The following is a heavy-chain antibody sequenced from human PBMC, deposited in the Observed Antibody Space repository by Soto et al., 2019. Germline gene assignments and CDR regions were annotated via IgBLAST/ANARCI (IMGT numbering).Heavy chain of an antibody. D-gene: IGHD3-10*01. Sequence: QVQLQESGPGLVKPSQTLSLTCTVSGGSISSGDYYWSWIRQPPGKGLEWIGYIYYSGSTYYNPSLQSRVTISVDTSKNQFSLKLSSVTAADTAVYYCARDAGNYYGAGSYADYWGQGTLVTVSS. CDR3: ARDAGNYYGAGSYADY. J-gene: IGHJ4*02. V-gene: IGHV4-30-4*01. CDR1: GGSISSGDYY. CDR2: IYYSGST.